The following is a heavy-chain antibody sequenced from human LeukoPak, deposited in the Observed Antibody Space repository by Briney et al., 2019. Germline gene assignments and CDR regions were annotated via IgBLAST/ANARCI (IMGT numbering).Heavy chain of an antibody. J-gene: IGHJ4*02. CDR1: VGTFSSYA. Sequence: SVKVSCKASVGTFSSYAISWVRQAPGQGLEWMGGIFPIFGTANYAQKFQGRVTITADESTSTAYMELSSLRAEDTAVYYCARGGSSWLFDYWGQGTLVTVSS. V-gene: IGHV1-69*13. CDR2: IFPIFGTA. CDR3: ARGGSSWLFDY. D-gene: IGHD6-13*01.